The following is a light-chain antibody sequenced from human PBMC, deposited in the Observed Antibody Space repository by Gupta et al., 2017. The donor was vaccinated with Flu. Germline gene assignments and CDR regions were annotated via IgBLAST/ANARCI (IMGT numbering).Light chain of an antibody. CDR3: QTWGTGYVV. V-gene: IGLV4-69*01. CDR1: SGHSTYD. CDR2: LHAEGRH. J-gene: IGLJ2*01. Sequence: QVVLTQSPSATASLGASVKLTCTLSSGHSTYDIAWHQQQPEKGPRYLMALHAEGRHTKGDGIPDRFSGSSSGAERDLSISSLQSEDEADYYCQTWGTGYVVFGGGTKLTVL.